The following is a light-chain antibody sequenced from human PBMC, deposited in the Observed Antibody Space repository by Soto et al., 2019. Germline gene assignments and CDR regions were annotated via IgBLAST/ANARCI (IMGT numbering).Light chain of an antibody. Sequence: QYALTQPASVSGSPGQSITISCAGTSSDVGGYNYLSWYQQHPGKAPKLLIYDVNNRPSGVSNRFSGSKSGNTASLTISGLQAEDEADYYCTSYTTTSTVIFGGGTKVTVL. J-gene: IGLJ2*01. CDR2: DVN. CDR3: TSYTTTSTVI. CDR1: SSDVGGYNY. V-gene: IGLV2-14*03.